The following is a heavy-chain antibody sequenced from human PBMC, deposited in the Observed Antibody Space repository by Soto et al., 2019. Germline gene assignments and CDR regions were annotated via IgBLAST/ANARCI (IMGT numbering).Heavy chain of an antibody. CDR3: AKALYDSSGYWVYGMDV. CDR2: ISYDGSNK. V-gene: IGHV3-30*18. Sequence: GGSLRLSCAASGFTFSSYGMHWVRQAPGKGLEWVAVISYDGSNKYYADSVKGRFTISRDNSKNTLYLQMNSLRAEDTAVYYCAKALYDSSGYWVYGMDVWGQGTTVTVSS. CDR1: GFTFSSYG. D-gene: IGHD3-22*01. J-gene: IGHJ6*02.